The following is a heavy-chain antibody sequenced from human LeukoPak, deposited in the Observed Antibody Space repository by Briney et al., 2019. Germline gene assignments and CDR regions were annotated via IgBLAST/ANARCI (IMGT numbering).Heavy chain of an antibody. V-gene: IGHV3-7*01. J-gene: IGHJ4*02. CDR2: IKQDGSEK. CDR3: ARGHLYYYDSSGYDY. Sequence: PGGSLRLSCAASGFTFSSYAMSWVRQAPGKGLEWVANIKQDGSEKYYVDSVKGRFTISRDNAKNSLYLQMNSLRAEDTAVYYCARGHLYYYDSSGYDYWGQGTLVTVSS. D-gene: IGHD3-22*01. CDR1: GFTFSSYA.